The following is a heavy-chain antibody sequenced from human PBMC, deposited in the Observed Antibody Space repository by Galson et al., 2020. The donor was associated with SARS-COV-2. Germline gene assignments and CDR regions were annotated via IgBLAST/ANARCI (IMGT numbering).Heavy chain of an antibody. J-gene: IGHJ4*02. Sequence: SETLSLTCAVYGGSFSGYYWSWIRQPPGKGLEWIGEINHSGSTNYNPSLKSRVTISVDTSKNQFSLKLSSVTAADTAVYYCARGAGFSGLDYWGQGTLVTVSS. CDR3: ARGAGFSGLDY. CDR1: GGSFSGYY. D-gene: IGHD3-10*01. V-gene: IGHV4-34*01. CDR2: INHSGST.